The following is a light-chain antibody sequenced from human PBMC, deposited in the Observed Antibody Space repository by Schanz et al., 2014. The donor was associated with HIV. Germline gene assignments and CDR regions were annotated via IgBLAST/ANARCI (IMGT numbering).Light chain of an antibody. J-gene: IGLJ3*02. CDR2: DVY. V-gene: IGLV2-14*03. CDR1: NADVGGYDY. Sequence: QSALTQPASVSGSPGQSVSISCSGSNADVGGYDYVPWYQQYAGKAPRLLIYDVYIRPSGISNRFSGSKSGSTASLTISGLQAEDEADYYCTSYTSSTWVFGGGTKLTVL. CDR3: TSYTSSTWV.